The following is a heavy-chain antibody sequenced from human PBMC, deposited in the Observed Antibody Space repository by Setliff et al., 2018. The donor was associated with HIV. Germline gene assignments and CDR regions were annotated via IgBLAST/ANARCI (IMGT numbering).Heavy chain of an antibody. V-gene: IGHV3-7*03. J-gene: IGHJ4*02. CDR1: GFTFSSYW. Sequence: GGSLRLSCAASGFTFSSYWMGGVRQGPGKGLDWVANIKEDGSEKDDVDSVKGRFTXXRDNAQNSLYLQMSSRKVEDPAVYYXXXXLAXWGQGTLVTVSX. CDR2: IKEDGSEK. CDR3: XXXLAX.